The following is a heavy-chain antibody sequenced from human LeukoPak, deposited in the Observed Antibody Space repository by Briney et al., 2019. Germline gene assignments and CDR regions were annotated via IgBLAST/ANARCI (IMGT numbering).Heavy chain of an antibody. CDR2: IYHSGTT. Sequence: SETLSLTRAVSGYSLNSGYYWAWVRPPPGKGLEWIGTIYHSGTTYYNPSLKSRVTILVDTSKNQFSLKLSSVTAADTAVYYCARVRIAAAGIGGHDYWGQGTLVTVSS. J-gene: IGHJ4*02. CDR3: ARVRIAAAGIGGHDY. CDR1: GYSLNSGYY. V-gene: IGHV4-38-2*01. D-gene: IGHD6-13*01.